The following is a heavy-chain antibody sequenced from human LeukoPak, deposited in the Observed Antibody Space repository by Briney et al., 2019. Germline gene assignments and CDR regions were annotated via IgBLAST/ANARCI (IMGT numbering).Heavy chain of an antibody. J-gene: IGHJ4*02. CDR3: AKSLAGTTNTLVDY. V-gene: IGHV3-23*01. D-gene: IGHD1-1*01. Sequence: PGGSLRLSCAASGFTFSSYGMPWVRQAPGKGLEWVSGISGSGDSTYYADSVKGRFTISRDNSKNTMYLQMNSLRAEDTAVYYCAKSLAGTTNTLVDYWGQGTLVTVSS. CDR1: GFTFSSYG. CDR2: ISGSGDST.